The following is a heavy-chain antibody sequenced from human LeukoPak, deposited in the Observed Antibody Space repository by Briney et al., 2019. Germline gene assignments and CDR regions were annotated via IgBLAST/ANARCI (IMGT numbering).Heavy chain of an antibody. Sequence: GGSLRLSCAASGFTFSAYTMNWVRQAPGKGLEWVSYISTSSSTIYYVDSVKGRFTISRDNAKNSLYLQMNSLRDDDTAVYYCARGKSASDIWGQGTMVTVSS. CDR2: ISTSSSTI. V-gene: IGHV3-48*02. CDR3: ARGKSASDI. J-gene: IGHJ3*02. D-gene: IGHD3-10*01. CDR1: GFTFSAYT.